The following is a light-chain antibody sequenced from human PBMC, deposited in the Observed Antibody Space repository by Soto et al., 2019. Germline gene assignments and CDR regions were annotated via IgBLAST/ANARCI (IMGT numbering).Light chain of an antibody. Sequence: DVQLTQSPSFLSASVGDRVTITCRASHDINTRLAWYQQEPGKAPKLLIYSASSLQSGVPSRFRGSRSGTEFTLTISSLQPEDSATYYCQRLDSYPRTFGPGTKVEIK. J-gene: IGKJ1*01. CDR2: SAS. CDR1: HDINTR. CDR3: QRLDSYPRT. V-gene: IGKV1-9*01.